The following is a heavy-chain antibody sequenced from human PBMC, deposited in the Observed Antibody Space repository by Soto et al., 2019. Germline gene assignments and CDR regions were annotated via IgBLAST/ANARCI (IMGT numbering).Heavy chain of an antibody. V-gene: IGHV4-30-2*01. J-gene: IGHJ5*02. CDR3: ASVPSP. CDR1: GGSISSGGYS. Sequence: QLQLQEPGSGLVKPSQTLSLTCAVSGGSISSGGYSWSWIRQPPGKGLEWIGYIYHSGSTYYNPSLKSRVTISVDRAKNQFSLKLSSVTAADTAVYYCASVPSPGGQGTLVTVSS. CDR2: IYHSGST.